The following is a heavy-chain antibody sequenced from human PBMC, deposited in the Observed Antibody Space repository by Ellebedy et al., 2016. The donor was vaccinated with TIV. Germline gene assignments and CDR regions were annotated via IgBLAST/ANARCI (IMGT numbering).Heavy chain of an antibody. CDR3: ASLTSGGYSYGPDY. V-gene: IGHV3-7*01. D-gene: IGHD5-18*01. CDR1: GFTFSSYW. J-gene: IGHJ4*02. Sequence: GESLKISXAASGFTFSSYWMTWVRQAPGEGLEWVANIKVDGSEKYYVDSVKGRFTISRDNAKNSLYLQMNSLRAEDTAVYYCASLTSGGYSYGPDYWGQGTLVTVSS. CDR2: IKVDGSEK.